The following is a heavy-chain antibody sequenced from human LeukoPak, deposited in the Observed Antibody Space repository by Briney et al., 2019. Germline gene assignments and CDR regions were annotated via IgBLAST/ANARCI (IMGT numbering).Heavy chain of an antibody. Sequence: PSETLSLTCTVSGGSISSSTYYWGWIRQPLGKGLEWIGSIYSSESSYSNPSLKSRVTMSLDTSKNQFYLKLSSVTASDTAVYYCAGWELLAYWGQGTLVSVSS. V-gene: IGHV4-39*01. CDR1: GGSISSSTYY. CDR2: IYSSESS. D-gene: IGHD1-26*01. CDR3: AGWELLAY. J-gene: IGHJ4*02.